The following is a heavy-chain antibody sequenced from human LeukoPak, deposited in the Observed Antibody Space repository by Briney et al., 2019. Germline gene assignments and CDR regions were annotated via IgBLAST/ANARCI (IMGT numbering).Heavy chain of an antibody. D-gene: IGHD2-21*02. CDR1: GGSISSYY. CDR2: IYYSGSN. Sequence: SETLALTCTVSGGSISSYYGSWIRRPPGKGLEWSGYIYYSGSNNYNPSLKSRVTISVDTSKNQFSLKLSSVTAADTAVYYCARDYPGDKSFDIWGQGTMVTVSS. V-gene: IGHV4-59*01. J-gene: IGHJ3*02. CDR3: ARDYPGDKSFDI.